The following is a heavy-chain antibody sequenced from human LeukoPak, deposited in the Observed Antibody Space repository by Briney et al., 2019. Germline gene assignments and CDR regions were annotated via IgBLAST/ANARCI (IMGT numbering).Heavy chain of an antibody. J-gene: IGHJ4*02. D-gene: IGHD6-19*01. Sequence: SETLSLTXTVSGGSISSYYWGWIRQPPGKGLEWIGYIYYSGSTNYNPSLKSRVTISVDTSKNQFSLRLSSVTAADTAVYYCARVGSSGWSFDYWGQGTLVTVSS. V-gene: IGHV4-59*01. CDR1: GGSISSYY. CDR2: IYYSGST. CDR3: ARVGSSGWSFDY.